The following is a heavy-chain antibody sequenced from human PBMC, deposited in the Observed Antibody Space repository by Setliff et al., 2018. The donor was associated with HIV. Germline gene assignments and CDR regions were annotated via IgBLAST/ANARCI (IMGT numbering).Heavy chain of an antibody. D-gene: IGHD5-12*01. CDR3: ASAPPDIVATNDNWYFDV. V-gene: IGHV1-69*13. Sequence: SVKVSCKASGYTFTSYYMHWVRQAPGQGPEWIGGIIPMFGKVKYAQKFQGRVTLTADESTSTAYMELSGLKSEDTALYYCASAPPDIVATNDNWYFDVWGRGTLVTVSS. J-gene: IGHJ2*01. CDR2: IIPMFGKV. CDR1: GYTFTSYY.